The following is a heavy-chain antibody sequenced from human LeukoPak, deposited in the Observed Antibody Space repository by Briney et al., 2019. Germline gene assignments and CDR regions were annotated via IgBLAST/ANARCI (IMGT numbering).Heavy chain of an antibody. CDR2: IYTSGST. Sequence: SETLSLTCTVSGGSISSSSYYWGWIRQPPGKGLEWIGRIYTSGSTNYNPSLKSCVTMSLDMSKNQFSLKLNSVTAADTAVYYCARDLVAFDYWGQGALVIVSS. J-gene: IGHJ4*02. D-gene: IGHD2-15*01. CDR1: GGSISSSSYY. V-gene: IGHV4-39*07. CDR3: ARDLVAFDY.